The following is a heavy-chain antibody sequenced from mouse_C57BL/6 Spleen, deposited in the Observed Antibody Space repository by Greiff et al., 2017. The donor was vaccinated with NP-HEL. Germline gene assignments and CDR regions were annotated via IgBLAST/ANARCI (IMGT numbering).Heavy chain of an antibody. Sequence: QVQLKESGPGLVQPSQSLSITCTVSGFSLTSYGVHWVRQSPGKGLEWLGVIWSGGSTDYNAAFISRLSISKDNSKSQVFFKMNSLQADETAIYYCSKGGTTVVASYYAMDYWGQGTSVTVSS. CDR2: IWSGGST. V-gene: IGHV2-2*01. J-gene: IGHJ4*01. D-gene: IGHD1-1*01. CDR1: GFSLTSYG. CDR3: SKGGTTVVASYYAMDY.